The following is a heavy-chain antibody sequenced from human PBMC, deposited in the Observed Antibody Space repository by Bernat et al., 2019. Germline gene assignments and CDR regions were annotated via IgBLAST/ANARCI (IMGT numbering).Heavy chain of an antibody. Sequence: EVQLAESGGGLVQPGGSLKLSCAASGLTFSDSTMQWVRQASGKGLEWVGRVRTKANGFATSYAASVKGRFTISRDDSKNTLYLQMNSLRAEDTAVYYCAKDYGYDSSGSTLRYWGQGTLVTVSS. D-gene: IGHD3-22*01. CDR1: GLTFSDST. J-gene: IGHJ4*02. CDR3: AKDYGYDSSGSTLRY. CDR2: VRTKANGFAT. V-gene: IGHV3-73*01.